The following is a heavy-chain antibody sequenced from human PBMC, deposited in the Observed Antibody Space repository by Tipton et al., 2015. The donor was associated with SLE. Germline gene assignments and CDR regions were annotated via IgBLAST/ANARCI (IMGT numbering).Heavy chain of an antibody. D-gene: IGHD1-1*01. CDR3: ARWGTWFDS. J-gene: IGHJ5*01. CDR2: IFPGDSDP. CDR1: GDMSSNYW. Sequence: LVQSGAEGKKPGESLKISCKTSGDMSSNYWIGWVRQMPGRGLEWMGIIFPGDSDPLYSPSFQGQVTISADRSISTAYLQWSSLKASDSAIYYCARWGTWFDSWGQGTLVTVSS. V-gene: IGHV5-51*03.